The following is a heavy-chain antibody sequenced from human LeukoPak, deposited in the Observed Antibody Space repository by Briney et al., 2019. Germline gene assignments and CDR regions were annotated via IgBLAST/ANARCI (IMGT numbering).Heavy chain of an antibody. CDR3: AIYDSSGYYNY. CDR1: GFTFSNHY. Sequence: PGGSLRLSCAASGFTFSNHYMNWVRQAPGKGLEWVSSISSGSSSIYYADSVKGRFTISRDNSKNTLYLQMNSLRAEDTAVYYCAIYDSSGYYNYWGQGTLVTVSS. CDR2: ISSGSSSI. J-gene: IGHJ4*02. D-gene: IGHD3-22*01. V-gene: IGHV3-21*04.